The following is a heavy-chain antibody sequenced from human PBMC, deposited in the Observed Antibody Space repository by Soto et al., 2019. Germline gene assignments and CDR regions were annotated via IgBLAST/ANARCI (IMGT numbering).Heavy chain of an antibody. CDR1: GFTFSSYA. Sequence: PGGSLRLSCAASGFTFSSYAMSWVRQAPGKGLEWVSAISGSGGSTYYADSVKGRFTISRDNSKNTLYLQMNSLRAEDTAVYYCARKIALTYYDFWSGVGAWPFYYWGQGTLVTVSS. J-gene: IGHJ4*02. CDR3: ARKIALTYYDFWSGVGAWPFYY. V-gene: IGHV3-23*01. D-gene: IGHD3-3*01. CDR2: ISGSGGST.